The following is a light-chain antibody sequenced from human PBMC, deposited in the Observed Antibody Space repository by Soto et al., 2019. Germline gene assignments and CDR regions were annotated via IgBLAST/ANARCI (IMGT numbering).Light chain of an antibody. J-gene: IGKJ1*01. V-gene: IGKV3-15*01. Sequence: EIVMTQSPASLSVSPGERATLSCRASQSVSSNLAWYQQKPGQAPRLLIHGASARATGIPDRFSGSVSGTEFTLTISSLQSEDVAVYYCQQYNNWMWTFGQGTKVEFK. CDR1: QSVSSN. CDR2: GAS. CDR3: QQYNNWMWT.